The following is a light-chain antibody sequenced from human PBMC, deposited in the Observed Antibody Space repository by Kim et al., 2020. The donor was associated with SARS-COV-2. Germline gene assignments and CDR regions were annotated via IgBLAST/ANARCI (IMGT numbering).Light chain of an antibody. J-gene: IGKJ3*01. CDR2: GAS. CDR3: QQYYEWPPLS. V-gene: IGKV3-15*01. Sequence: PPGARATPSCRASRTISSFLAWYQQRPGQAPRLLIYGASTRATGIPARFSGGGSGTEFTLTINNLQSDDFAVYYCQQYYEWPPLSFGPGTKVDIK. CDR1: RTISSF.